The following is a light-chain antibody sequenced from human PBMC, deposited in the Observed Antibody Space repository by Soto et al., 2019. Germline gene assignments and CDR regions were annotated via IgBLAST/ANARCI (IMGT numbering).Light chain of an antibody. V-gene: IGLV2-11*01. CDR1: SSEVGGYNY. J-gene: IGLJ3*02. CDR2: DVS. Sequence: QSALTQPRSVSGSPGQSVSISCTGTSSEVGGYNYISWYQQHPGEVPKLIIYDVSKRPSGVPDRFSGAKSGNTASLTISGLQADDEADYYCCSFAGSYMWVFGGGTQLTVL. CDR3: CSFAGSYMWV.